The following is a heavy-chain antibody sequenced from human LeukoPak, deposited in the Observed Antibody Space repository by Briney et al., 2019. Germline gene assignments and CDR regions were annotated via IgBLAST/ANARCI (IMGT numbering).Heavy chain of an antibody. Sequence: PSETLSLTCTVSGGSISSYYWSWIRQPAGKGLEWIGCIYTSGSTNYNPSLKSRVTMSVDTSKNQFSLKLSSVTAADTAVYYCARDYCSSTSCYIGYWGQGTLVTVSS. CDR3: ARDYCSSTSCYIGY. CDR1: GGSISSYY. J-gene: IGHJ4*02. CDR2: IYTSGST. D-gene: IGHD2-2*02. V-gene: IGHV4-4*07.